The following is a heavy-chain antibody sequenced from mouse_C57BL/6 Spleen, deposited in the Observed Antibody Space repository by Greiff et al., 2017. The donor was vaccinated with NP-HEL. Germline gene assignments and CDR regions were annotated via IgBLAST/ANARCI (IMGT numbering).Heavy chain of an antibody. CDR1: GYTFTSYW. CDR3: ARPYYYGSSPLDY. Sequence: VQLQQPGAELVRPGTSVKLSCKASGYTFTSYWMHWVKQRPGQGLEWIGVIDPSDSYTNYNQKFKGKATLTVDTSSSTAYMQLSSLTSEDSAVYYCARPYYYGSSPLDYWGQGTTLTVSS. CDR2: IDPSDSYT. D-gene: IGHD1-1*01. V-gene: IGHV1-59*01. J-gene: IGHJ2*01.